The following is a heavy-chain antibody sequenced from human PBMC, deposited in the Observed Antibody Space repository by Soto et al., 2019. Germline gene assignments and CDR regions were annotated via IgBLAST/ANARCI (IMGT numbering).Heavy chain of an antibody. CDR3: AQDRSGSFPFYYGMDV. V-gene: IGHV3-30*18. CDR2: ISFDGLNK. J-gene: IGHJ6*02. Sequence: GGSMRLSWAASGLTSHRHGMHWVRPAPGNGLEWVAVISFDGLNKYYADSVKVRFTISRDNSDATLYRQMNTVRAEDPAVYYCAQDRSGSFPFYYGMDVWGQGTTVTVSS. D-gene: IGHD1-26*01. CDR1: GLTSHRHG.